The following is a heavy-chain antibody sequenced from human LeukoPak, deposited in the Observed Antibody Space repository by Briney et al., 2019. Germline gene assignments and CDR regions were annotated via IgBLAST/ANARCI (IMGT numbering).Heavy chain of an antibody. V-gene: IGHV4-34*01. D-gene: IGHD6-19*01. CDR3: ARAGSGWYRGSDY. CDR2: INHSGST. J-gene: IGHJ4*02. CDR1: GGSFSGNY. Sequence: PSETLSLTCAVYGGSFSGNYWSWIRQPPGKGLEWIGEINHSGSTNYNPSLKSRVTISVDTSKNQFSLKLSSVTAADTAVYYCARAGSGWYRGSDYWGQGTLVTVSS.